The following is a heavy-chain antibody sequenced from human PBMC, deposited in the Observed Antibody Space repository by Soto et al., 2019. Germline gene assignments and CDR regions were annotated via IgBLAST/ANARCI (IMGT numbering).Heavy chain of an antibody. CDR3: ARGPRFSDWFDP. CDR1: GGTISGYY. J-gene: IGHJ5*02. D-gene: IGHD3-3*01. V-gene: IGHV4-4*07. Sequence: SETLSLTCSVSGGTISGYYWTWIRQPAGKGLEWIGRIYSSGNTKYNPSLQSRVTMSLDTSNNQFSLRLTSVTAADTAVYYCARGPRFSDWFDPWGQGTLVTVSS. CDR2: IYSSGNT.